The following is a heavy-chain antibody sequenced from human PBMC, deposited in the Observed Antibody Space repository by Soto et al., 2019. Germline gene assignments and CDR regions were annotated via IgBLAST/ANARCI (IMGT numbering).Heavy chain of an antibody. CDR1: GYSFTSYW. D-gene: IGHD3-3*01. V-gene: IGHV5-10-1*01. CDR3: ARQNDFWSGYYTREYYYYGMDV. J-gene: IGHJ6*02. Sequence: GESLKISCKGSGYSFTSYWISWVRQMPGKGLEWMGRIDPSDSYTNYSPSFQGHVTISADKSISTAYLQWSSLKASDTAMYYCARQNDFWSGYYTREYYYYGMDVWGQGTTVTVSS. CDR2: IDPSDSYT.